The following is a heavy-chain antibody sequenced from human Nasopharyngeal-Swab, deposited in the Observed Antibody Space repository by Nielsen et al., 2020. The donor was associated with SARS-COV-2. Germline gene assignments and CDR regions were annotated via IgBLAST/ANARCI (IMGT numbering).Heavy chain of an antibody. J-gene: IGHJ4*02. CDR2: ITLDGGT. Sequence: SETLSLTCAVYGGSFSGYYWNLIRQPPGKGLEWIGEITLDGGTFYNPSLKGRVTMSLDTSENQFSLKLTSATAADTATYYCARGSRAARLGLWGQGTLVTVSS. CDR1: GGSFSGYY. CDR3: ARGSRAARLGL. D-gene: IGHD6-6*01. V-gene: IGHV4-34*01.